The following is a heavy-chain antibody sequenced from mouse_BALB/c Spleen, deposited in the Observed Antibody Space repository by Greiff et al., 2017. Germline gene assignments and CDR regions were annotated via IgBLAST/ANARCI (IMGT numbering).Heavy chain of an antibody. CDR1: GYAFSSSW. J-gene: IGHJ4*01. V-gene: IGHV1-82*01. CDR3: ARKGEYGSMDY. CDR2: IYPGDGDT. Sequence: QVQLQQSGPELVKPGASVKISCKASGYAFSSSWMNWVKQRPGQGLEWIGRIYPGDGDTNYNGKFKGKATLTADKSSSTAYMQLSSLTSVDSAVYFCARKGEYGSMDYWGQGTSVTVSS. D-gene: IGHD2-10*02.